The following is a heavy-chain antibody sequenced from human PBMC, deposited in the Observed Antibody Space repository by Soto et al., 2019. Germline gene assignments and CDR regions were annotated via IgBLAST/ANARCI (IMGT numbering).Heavy chain of an antibody. CDR2: VNPMLGMS. V-gene: IGHV1-69*04. J-gene: IGHJ4*02. Sequence: QVQLVQSGAEVKRPGSSVKVSCKASGDTFNFHSINWVRQAPGLGLEWMGRVNPMLGMSNYAQRFQGRVTTTPDKSTSTAYMELSGLRSEDTAIYYCATSYGSGYRAFDYWGQGALVTVSS. CDR1: GDTFNFHS. CDR3: ATSYGSGYRAFDY. D-gene: IGHD3-10*01.